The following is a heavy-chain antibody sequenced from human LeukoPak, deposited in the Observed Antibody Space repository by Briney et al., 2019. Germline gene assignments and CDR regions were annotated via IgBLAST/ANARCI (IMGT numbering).Heavy chain of an antibody. CDR3: AKDLHYGSADY. Sequence: PGGSLRLSCAASGFTFSSYSMNWVRQAPGKGLVWVSFINPDGSTTNYADSVKGRFTISRDNAKNALYLQMNSLRAEDTAAYYCAKDLHYGSADYWGQGTLVTVSS. CDR2: INPDGSTT. J-gene: IGHJ4*02. D-gene: IGHD3-10*01. V-gene: IGHV3-74*01. CDR1: GFTFSSYS.